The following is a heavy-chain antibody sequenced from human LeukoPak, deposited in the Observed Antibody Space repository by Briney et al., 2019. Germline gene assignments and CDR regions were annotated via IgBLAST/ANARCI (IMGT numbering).Heavy chain of an antibody. J-gene: IGHJ4*02. Sequence: GGSLRLSCAASGVTLSSYAMSWARQAPGKGLEWVSGISSSGSGGNTYYADSVKGRFTISRDSSKNTLFLQMDSLRADDTAVYYCARYSGSYYYPPAWDLWGQGTLVTVSS. CDR1: GVTLSSYA. CDR3: ARYSGSYYYPPAWDL. CDR2: ISSSGSGGNT. V-gene: IGHV3-23*01. D-gene: IGHD1-26*01.